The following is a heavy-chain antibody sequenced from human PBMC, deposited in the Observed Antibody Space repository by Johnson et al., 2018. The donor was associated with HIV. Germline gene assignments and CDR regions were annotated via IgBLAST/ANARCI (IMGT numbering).Heavy chain of an antibody. D-gene: IGHD3-16*01. CDR3: ASQVRGLRLGVDAFDI. CDR1: GFTFSNYA. Sequence: VQLVESGGGLIQPGGSLRLSCAASGFTFSNYAMKWVRQAPGKGLAWVSGISGSGGSTYYADSVKGRFTISRDNSKNTLDLQMNKLRAEEPAGYFCASQVRGLRLGVDAFDIWGQGTMVTVSS. J-gene: IGHJ3*02. CDR2: ISGSGGST. V-gene: IGHV3-23*04.